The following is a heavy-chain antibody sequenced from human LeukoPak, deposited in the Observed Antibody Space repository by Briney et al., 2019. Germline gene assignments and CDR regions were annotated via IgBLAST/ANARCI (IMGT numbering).Heavy chain of an antibody. Sequence: ASVKVSCKASGGTFSSYAISWVRQAPGQGLEWMAWINTASGVANYAQKFQGRVTLTRDKSITTVCMELSSLRSDDTALYYCARDWDPITGTTRWFDPWGQGTLVTVSS. CDR3: ARDWDPITGTTRWFDP. V-gene: IGHV1-2*02. CDR2: INTASGVA. J-gene: IGHJ5*02. CDR1: GGTFSSYA. D-gene: IGHD1-7*01.